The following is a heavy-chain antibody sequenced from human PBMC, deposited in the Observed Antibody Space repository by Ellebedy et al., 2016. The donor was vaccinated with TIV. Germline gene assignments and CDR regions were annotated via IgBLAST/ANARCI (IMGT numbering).Heavy chain of an antibody. CDR1: GYTFTGYY. Sequence: ASVKVSRXASGYTFTGYYMHWVRPAPGQGLEWMGWINPNSGGTNYAQKFQGRVTMTRDTSISTAYMELSRLRSDDTAVYYCARWGYYGSGSGAFDIWGQGTMVTVSS. D-gene: IGHD3-10*01. CDR2: INPNSGGT. J-gene: IGHJ3*02. CDR3: ARWGYYGSGSGAFDI. V-gene: IGHV1-2*02.